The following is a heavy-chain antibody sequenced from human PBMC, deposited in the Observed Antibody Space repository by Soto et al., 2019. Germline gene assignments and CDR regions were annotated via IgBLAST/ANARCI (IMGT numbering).Heavy chain of an antibody. Sequence: SETLSLTCTVSGGSISSGDYYWSWIRQPPGKGLEWIGYIYHNGSTNYNPSLKSRVTISVDKSKNQFSLKLSSVTAADTAVYYCARDRNWKGFYGMDVWGQGTTVTVSS. CDR1: GGSISSGDYY. CDR2: IYHNGST. CDR3: ARDRNWKGFYGMDV. D-gene: IGHD1-1*01. V-gene: IGHV4-61*08. J-gene: IGHJ6*02.